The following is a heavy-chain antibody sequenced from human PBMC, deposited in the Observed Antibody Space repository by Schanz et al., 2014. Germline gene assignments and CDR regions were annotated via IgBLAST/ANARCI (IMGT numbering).Heavy chain of an antibody. CDR3: ARDHTTESYYSAGPPIDY. CDR1: GFTFSIYA. J-gene: IGHJ4*02. Sequence: VQLVESGGGLVQPGGSLRLSCSASGFTFSIYAMHWVRQAPGKGLEWVSSISGDHRNTFYADSVKGRFTISRDNSKNTLYLQMNSLRAEDTAVYYCARDHTTESYYSAGPPIDYWGQGTLLTVSS. CDR2: ISGDHRNT. D-gene: IGHD1-26*01. V-gene: IGHV3-64*04.